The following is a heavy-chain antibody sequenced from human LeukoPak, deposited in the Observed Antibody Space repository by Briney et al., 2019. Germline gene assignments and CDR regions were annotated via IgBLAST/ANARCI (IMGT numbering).Heavy chain of an antibody. V-gene: IGHV1-18*01. D-gene: IGHD2-15*01. J-gene: IGHJ5*02. Sequence: ASVKVSCKASGYTFTSYGISWVRQAPGQGLEWMGWTSAYNGNTKYAQKVLGRVTMTTDTSTNTAYMELRSLRSDDTAVYYCARGGLVVVVAATPSTTPGLLHWLDPWGQGTLVSVSS. CDR2: TSAYNGNT. CDR1: GYTFTSYG. CDR3: ARGGLVVVVAATPSTTPGLLHWLDP.